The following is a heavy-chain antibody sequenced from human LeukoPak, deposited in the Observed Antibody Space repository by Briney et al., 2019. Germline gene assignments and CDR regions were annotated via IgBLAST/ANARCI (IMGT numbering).Heavy chain of an antibody. CDR2: TGRKANSYTT. V-gene: IGHV3-72*01. J-gene: IGHJ3*01. Sequence: GGSLRLSCAASGFFVGSSYMDWVRQAPGKGLEWVGRTGRKANSYTTEYAASVKGRFTISRDDSKNSLYLQMNSLKTEDTAVYFCARGYYCSTTTCFPGAFDFWGQGAMVTVSS. CDR3: ARGYYCSTTTCFPGAFDF. CDR1: GFFVGSSY. D-gene: IGHD2-2*01.